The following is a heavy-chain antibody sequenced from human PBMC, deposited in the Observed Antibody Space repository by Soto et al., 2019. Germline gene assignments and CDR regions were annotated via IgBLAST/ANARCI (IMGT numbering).Heavy chain of an antibody. CDR2: IYPGDSDT. CDR1: GYSFTSYW. J-gene: IGHJ3*02. D-gene: IGHD2-8*01. V-gene: IGHV5-51*01. CDR3: ARHMSVYGGVSDAFDI. Sequence: PGESLKISCKGSGYSFTSYWIGWVRQMPGKGLEWMGIIYPGDSDTRYSPSFQGQVTLSADKSISTAYLQWSSLKASDTAMYYCARHMSVYGGVSDAFDIWGQGTMVTVSS.